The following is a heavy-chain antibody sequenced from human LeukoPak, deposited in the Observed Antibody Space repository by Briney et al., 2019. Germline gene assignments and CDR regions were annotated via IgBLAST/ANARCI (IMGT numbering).Heavy chain of an antibody. CDR3: AELGITMIGGV. D-gene: IGHD3-10*02. CDR1: GFTFSSYE. Sequence: GGSLRLSCAASGFTFSSYEMNWVRRAPGKGLEWASYISTTGSSIYYADSVKGRFTISRDNVKNLLYLQMNSLRAEDTAVYYCAELGITMIGGVWGKGTTVTISS. J-gene: IGHJ6*04. CDR2: ISTTGSSI. V-gene: IGHV3-48*03.